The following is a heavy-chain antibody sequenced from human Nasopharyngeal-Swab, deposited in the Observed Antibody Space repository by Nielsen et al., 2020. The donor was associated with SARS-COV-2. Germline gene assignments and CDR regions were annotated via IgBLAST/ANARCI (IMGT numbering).Heavy chain of an antibody. Sequence: GESLKISCVASGFTFSSYAMRWVRQAPGKGLEWVSAISGSGFSTYYADSVKGRFTISRDNSKNTLYLQMNSLRPDDTALYYCAKDKGRGISPVEGSLDIWGQGTMVTVSS. CDR1: GFTFSSYA. V-gene: IGHV3-23*01. CDR2: ISGSGFST. J-gene: IGHJ3*02. D-gene: IGHD4-23*01. CDR3: AKDKGRGISPVEGSLDI.